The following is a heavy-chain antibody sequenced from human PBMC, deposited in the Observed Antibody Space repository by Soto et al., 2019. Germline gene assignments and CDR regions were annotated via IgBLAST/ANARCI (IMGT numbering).Heavy chain of an antibody. CDR3: AKVRSDYFDYSGRFHAFDF. CDR2: IRRSGGYT. V-gene: IGHV3-23*01. D-gene: IGHD3-22*01. Sequence: EVQLLESGGGLVQPGGSLRLSCEASEFTFTAYAMTWVRQAPGKGLEWVSSIRRSGGYTYYADSVKGRFTISRDNSKSTLYLQMNSLRAEDTAIYYCAKVRSDYFDYSGRFHAFDFWGQGTMVTVSS. CDR1: EFTFTAYA. J-gene: IGHJ3*01.